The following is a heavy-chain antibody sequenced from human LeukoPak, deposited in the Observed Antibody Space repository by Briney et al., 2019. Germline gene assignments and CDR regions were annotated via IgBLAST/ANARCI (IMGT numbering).Heavy chain of an antibody. D-gene: IGHD4-11*01. Sequence: NPGGSLRLSCAASGFTFSSYSMNWVRQAPGKGLEWVSSISSSSSYIYYADSVKGRFTIPRDNAKNSLYLQMNSLRAEDTAVYYCASLEGMTTRVLPYFDYWGQGTLVTVSS. CDR2: ISSSSSYI. J-gene: IGHJ4*02. V-gene: IGHV3-21*01. CDR3: ASLEGMTTRVLPYFDY. CDR1: GFTFSSYS.